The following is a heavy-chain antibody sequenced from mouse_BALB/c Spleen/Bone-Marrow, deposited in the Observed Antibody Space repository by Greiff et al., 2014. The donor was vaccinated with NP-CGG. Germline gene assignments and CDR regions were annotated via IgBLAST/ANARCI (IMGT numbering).Heavy chain of an antibody. D-gene: IGHD1-1*01. CDR3: ARNYGSSYFDY. CDR1: GFSLTSYG. Sequence: VMLVESGPGQVAPSQSLSITCTVSGFSLTSYGVNWVRQPPGKGLEWLGVIWAGGSTNYNSALMSRMSIRKDNSKSQVFLKMNSLQTDDTAMYYCARNYGSSYFDYWGQGTTLTVSS. V-gene: IGHV2-9*02. J-gene: IGHJ2*01. CDR2: IWAGGST.